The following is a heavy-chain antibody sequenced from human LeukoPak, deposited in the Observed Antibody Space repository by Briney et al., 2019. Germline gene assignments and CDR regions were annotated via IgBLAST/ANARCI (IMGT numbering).Heavy chain of an antibody. D-gene: IGHD2-15*01. CDR2: ISSSSSYI. CDR3: ARVTPPLLGYCSGGSCYADY. CDR1: GFTFSSYS. V-gene: IGHV3-21*01. Sequence: GGSLRLSCAASGFTFSSYSKNWVRQAPGKGLEWVSSISSSSSYIYYADSVKGRFTISRDNAKNSLYLQMNSLRAEDTAVYYCARVTPPLLGYCSGGSCYADYWGQGTLVTVSS. J-gene: IGHJ4*02.